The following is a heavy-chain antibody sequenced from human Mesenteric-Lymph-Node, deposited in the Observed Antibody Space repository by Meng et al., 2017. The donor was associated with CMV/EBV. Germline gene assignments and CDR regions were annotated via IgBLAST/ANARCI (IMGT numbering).Heavy chain of an antibody. D-gene: IGHD3-3*01. J-gene: IGHJ4*02. Sequence: LSLTCAASGFIFIAYYMSWIRQAPGKGLEWVSYISTSGSTIYYADSVKGRFTISRDISKNTLYLQMNSLRAEDTAVYYCARDPTPTYYDFWSGYYPYYFDYWGQGTLVTVSS. CDR1: GFIFIAYY. CDR3: ARDPTPTYYDFWSGYYPYYFDY. CDR2: ISTSGSTI. V-gene: IGHV3-11*04.